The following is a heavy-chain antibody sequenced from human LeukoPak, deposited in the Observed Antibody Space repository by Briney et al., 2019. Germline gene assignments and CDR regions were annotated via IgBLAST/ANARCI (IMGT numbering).Heavy chain of an antibody. CDR2: INSVGLDT. CDR1: VFTFSSYA. Sequence: GGSLRLSCSASVFTFSSYAMQWVRQPPGKGLEYVSAINSVGLDTYYADPMKGRFTISRDNSKNTLYLQMSSLRTEDTAVYYCAREGPAGPNLNWFDPCGQGTLVTVSS. V-gene: IGHV3-64D*06. D-gene: IGHD1-1*01. CDR3: AREGPAGPNLNWFDP. J-gene: IGHJ5*02.